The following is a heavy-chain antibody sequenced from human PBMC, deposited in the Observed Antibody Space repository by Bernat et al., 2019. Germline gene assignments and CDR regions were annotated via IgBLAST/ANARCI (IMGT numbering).Heavy chain of an antibody. CDR2: ISSSSSYI. Sequence: EVQLVESGGGLVKPGGSLRLSCAASGFTFSTYSMTWVRQAPGKGREWVSSISSSSSYIYYADSVKGRFTISRDNAKNSLYLQMNSLRAEDTAVYYCAREASGYSSGWYLGWFDPWGQGTLVTVSS. V-gene: IGHV3-21*01. CDR1: GFTFSTYS. D-gene: IGHD6-19*01. CDR3: AREASGYSSGWYLGWFDP. J-gene: IGHJ5*02.